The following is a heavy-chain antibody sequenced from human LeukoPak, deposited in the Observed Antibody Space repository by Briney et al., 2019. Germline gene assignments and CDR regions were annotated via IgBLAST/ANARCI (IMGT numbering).Heavy chain of an antibody. D-gene: IGHD4-23*01. CDR1: GSTFSSYA. V-gene: IGHV3-30-3*01. J-gene: IGHJ6*02. Sequence: PGGSLRLSCAASGSTFSSYAMHWVRQAPGKGLEWVAVISYDGSNKYYADSVKGRFTISRDNSKNTLYLQMNSLRAEDTAVYYCAREGNGGNPETVDGMDVWGQGTTVTVSS. CDR2: ISYDGSNK. CDR3: AREGNGGNPETVDGMDV.